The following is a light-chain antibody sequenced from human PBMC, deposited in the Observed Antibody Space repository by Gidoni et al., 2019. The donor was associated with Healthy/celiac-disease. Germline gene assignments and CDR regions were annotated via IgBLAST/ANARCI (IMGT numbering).Light chain of an antibody. J-gene: IGLJ1*01. V-gene: IGLV2-23*01. CDR3: CSYAGSSTSLYV. CDR2: EGS. CDR1: SSDVGSYNL. Sequence: HSALTQPASVSGSPGQSIPISCTGTSSDVGSYNLVSWYQQHPGKAPKLLIYEGSKRPSGVSNRFSGSKSGNTASLTISGLQAEDEGDYYCCSYAGSSTSLYVFGTGTKVTVL.